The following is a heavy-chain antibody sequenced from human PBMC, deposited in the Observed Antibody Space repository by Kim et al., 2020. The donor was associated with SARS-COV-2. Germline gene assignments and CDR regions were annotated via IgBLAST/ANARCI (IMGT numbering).Heavy chain of an antibody. CDR1: GFTFSDHY. CDR2: ISSSGSTI. J-gene: IGHJ4*02. V-gene: IGHV3-11*04. Sequence: GGSLRLSCAASGFTFSDHYMTWIRQAPGKGLEWISYISSSGSTIYYADSVKGRFTISRDNAKNSLFLQMNSLRAEDTALYFCARIGERATSDLDQGNLVT. CDR3: ARIGERATSD. D-gene: IGHD1-1*01.